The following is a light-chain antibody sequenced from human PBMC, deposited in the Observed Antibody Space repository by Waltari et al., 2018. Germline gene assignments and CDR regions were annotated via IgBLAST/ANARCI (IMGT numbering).Light chain of an antibody. CDR3: QHFDYAPLT. CDR1: HDSTDH. CDR2: DAY. J-gene: IGKJ5*01. V-gene: IGKV1-33*01. Sequence: DIQLTQSLSSLSASVGGRVTVTRQTSHDSTDHLNWYQQKPDRAPKLLIFDAYTSETGVPSRFSGSGSGTYFTFTISSLQAEDIGAYYCQHFDYAPLTFGQGTRLDIK.